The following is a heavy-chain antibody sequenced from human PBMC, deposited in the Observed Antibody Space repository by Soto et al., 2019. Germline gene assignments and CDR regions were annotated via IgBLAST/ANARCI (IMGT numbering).Heavy chain of an antibody. V-gene: IGHV1-18*04. Sequence: GASVKVSCKASGYTFTSYGISWVRQAPGQGLEWMGWISAYNGNTNYAQKLQGRVTMTTDTSTSTAYVELRSLRSDDTAVYYCARDPEGGYSYGPSYYYYGMDVWGQGTTVTV. D-gene: IGHD5-18*01. CDR3: ARDPEGGYSYGPSYYYYGMDV. CDR2: ISAYNGNT. J-gene: IGHJ6*02. CDR1: GYTFTSYG.